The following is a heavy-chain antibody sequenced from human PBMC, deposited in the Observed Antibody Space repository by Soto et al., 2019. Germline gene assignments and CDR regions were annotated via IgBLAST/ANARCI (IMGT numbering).Heavy chain of an antibody. CDR3: ARGRRFYDYSMDV. CDR1: GFTFSDHY. V-gene: IGHV3-11*01. J-gene: IGHJ6*03. CDR2: ITNSGTTM. Sequence: QVQLVESGGGLVKPGGSLRLSCAASGFTFSDHYLNWIRQSPGKGLEWVSYITNSGTTMYYADSVKGRFTISRDNAKNSLYLHMNNLRAEDTALYYCARGRRFYDYSMDVWGQGTTVTVSS.